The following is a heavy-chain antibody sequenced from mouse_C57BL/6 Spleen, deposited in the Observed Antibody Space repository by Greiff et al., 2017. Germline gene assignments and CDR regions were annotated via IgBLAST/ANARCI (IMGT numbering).Heavy chain of an antibody. D-gene: IGHD2-4*01. Sequence: VQRVESGAELVKPGASVKMSCKASGYTFTSYWITWVKQRPGQGLEWIGDIYPGSGSTNYNEKFKSKATRTVDTSSSTAYMQLSSLTSEDSAVYYCARSRRDYDYDAIAYWGQGTLVTVSA. CDR3: ARSRRDYDYDAIAY. V-gene: IGHV1-55*01. J-gene: IGHJ3*01. CDR1: GYTFTSYW. CDR2: IYPGSGST.